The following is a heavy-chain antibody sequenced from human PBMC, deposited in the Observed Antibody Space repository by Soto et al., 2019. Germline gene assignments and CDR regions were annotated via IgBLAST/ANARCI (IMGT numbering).Heavy chain of an antibody. Sequence: QVQLVESGGGVVQPGRSLRLSCAASGFTFSSYGMHWVRQAPGKGLEWVAVIWYDGSNKYYADSVKGRFTISRDNSKNTLYLQMNSLRAEDTAVYYCARGGYDYALDYWGQGTLVTVSS. CDR2: IWYDGSNK. V-gene: IGHV3-33*01. CDR3: ARGGYDYALDY. D-gene: IGHD3-16*01. J-gene: IGHJ4*02. CDR1: GFTFSSYG.